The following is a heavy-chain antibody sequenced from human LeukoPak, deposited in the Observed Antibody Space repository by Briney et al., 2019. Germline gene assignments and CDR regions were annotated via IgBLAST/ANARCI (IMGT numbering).Heavy chain of an antibody. Sequence: PGGSLRLSCVASGFTFSSSAMNWVRQAPGKGLEWVAVISYDGSNKYYAGSVKGRFTISRDNSKNTLYLQMNSLRAEDTAVYYCAKDHYYDSSGGFDYWGQGTLVTVSS. V-gene: IGHV3-30*18. CDR2: ISYDGSNK. D-gene: IGHD3-22*01. CDR1: GFTFSSSA. CDR3: AKDHYYDSSGGFDY. J-gene: IGHJ4*02.